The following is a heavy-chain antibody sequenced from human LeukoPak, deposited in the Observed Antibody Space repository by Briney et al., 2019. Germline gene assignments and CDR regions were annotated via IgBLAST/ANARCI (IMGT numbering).Heavy chain of an antibody. J-gene: IGHJ4*02. V-gene: IGHV3-23*01. Sequence: GGSLRLSCAASGFTFSSYAMSWVRQAPGKGLEWVSAISGSGGSTYYADSVKGRFTISRDNSKNTLYLQMNSLRAEDTAVYYCAKVPYYDFWSGPGYWGQGTLVTVSS. D-gene: IGHD3-3*01. CDR3: AKVPYYDFWSGPGY. CDR2: ISGSGGST. CDR1: GFTFSSYA.